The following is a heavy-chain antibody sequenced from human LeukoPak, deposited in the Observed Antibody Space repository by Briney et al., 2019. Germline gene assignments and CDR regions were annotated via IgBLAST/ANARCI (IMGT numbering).Heavy chain of an antibody. CDR3: ARVTNYYGSGSLDY. Sequence: ASVKVSCKASGYTFTGYYMHWVRQAPGQGLEWMGWINPNSGGTNYAQKFQGWVTMTRDTSISTAYMELSRLRSDDTAVYYCARVTNYYGSGSLDYWGQGTLVTVSS. V-gene: IGHV1-2*04. D-gene: IGHD3-10*01. J-gene: IGHJ4*02. CDR2: INPNSGGT. CDR1: GYTFTGYY.